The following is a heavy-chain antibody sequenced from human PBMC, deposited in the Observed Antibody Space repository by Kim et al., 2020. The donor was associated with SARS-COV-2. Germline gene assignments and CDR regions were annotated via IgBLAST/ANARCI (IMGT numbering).Heavy chain of an antibody. Sequence: SYSPSFHGQVTISADKSISTAYLQWSSLKASDTAMYYCARHAGYYYYMDVWGKGTTVTVSS. V-gene: IGHV5-51*01. CDR3: ARHAGYYYYMDV. J-gene: IGHJ6*03.